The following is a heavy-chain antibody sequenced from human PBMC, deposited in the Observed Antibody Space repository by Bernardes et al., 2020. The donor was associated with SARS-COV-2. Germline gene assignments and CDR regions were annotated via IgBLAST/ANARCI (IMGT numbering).Heavy chain of an antibody. CDR2: IYHSGGT. V-gene: IGHV4-59*01. Sequence: SETLSLTCTVSGGSIRNYYWSWIRQPPGKALEWIGYIYHSGGTSYNPSLKSRVTISIETSKSHFSLRLSSLTAADTAVYYCVRGYVNWYFDLWGRGTLVTVSS. CDR3: VRGYVNWYFDL. J-gene: IGHJ2*01. CDR1: GGSIRNYY. D-gene: IGHD1-20*01.